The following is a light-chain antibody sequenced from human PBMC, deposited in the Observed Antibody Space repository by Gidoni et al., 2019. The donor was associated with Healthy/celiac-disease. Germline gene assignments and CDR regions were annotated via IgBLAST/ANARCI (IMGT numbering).Light chain of an antibody. V-gene: IGKV1-33*01. CDR3: QQYDNLPGT. Sequence: DIQMTQSPSSLSASVGDRVTITCQASQDISNYLNWYQQKPGKAPKLLIYDASNLETGFPSRFSGSGSGTDFTFTISSLQPEDIATYYCQQYDNLPGTFGPGTKVDIK. J-gene: IGKJ3*01. CDR1: QDISNY. CDR2: DAS.